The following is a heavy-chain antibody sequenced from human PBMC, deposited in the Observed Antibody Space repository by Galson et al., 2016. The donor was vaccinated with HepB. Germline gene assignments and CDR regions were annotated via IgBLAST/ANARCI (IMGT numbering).Heavy chain of an antibody. CDR2: ISPTSST. V-gene: IGHV4-4*07. Sequence: ETLSLTCTVSGGAISRYSWAWIRQPAGKGLEWIGRISPTSSTNYNPSLQSRVTISVDTSKKQYSLRLSSVTEADTVVYFCALDWGGAVAGPWGQGTLVTVSS. CDR1: GGAISRYS. J-gene: IGHJ5*02. CDR3: ALDWGGAVAGP. D-gene: IGHD6-19*01.